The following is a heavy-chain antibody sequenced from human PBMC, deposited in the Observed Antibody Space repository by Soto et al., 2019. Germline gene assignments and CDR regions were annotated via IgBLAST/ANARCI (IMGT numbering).Heavy chain of an antibody. CDR2: ISAYNGNT. CDR1: GYTFTSYG. Sequence: ASVKVSCKASGYTFTSYGISWVRQAPGQGLEWMGWISAYNGNTNYAQKLQGRVTMTTGTSTSTAYMELRSLRSDDTAVYYCAREITYYDFWSGYPVPDAFDIWGQGTMVTVSS. J-gene: IGHJ3*02. V-gene: IGHV1-18*01. D-gene: IGHD3-3*01. CDR3: AREITYYDFWSGYPVPDAFDI.